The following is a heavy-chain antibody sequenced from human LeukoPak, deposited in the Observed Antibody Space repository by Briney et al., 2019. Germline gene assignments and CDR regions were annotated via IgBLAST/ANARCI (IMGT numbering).Heavy chain of an antibody. CDR2: IKKDGSEK. CDR3: ARHLSGVTGYTYGRGIDY. V-gene: IGHV3-7*01. D-gene: IGHD5-18*01. J-gene: IGHJ4*02. Sequence: GGSLRLSCAASGFTFSSYSMSWVRQAPGKGLEWVANIKKDGSEKYYVDSVKGRFTISRDNAKTSLYLQMISLRAEDTAVYYCARHLSGVTGYTYGRGIDYWGQGTLVTVSS. CDR1: GFTFSSYS.